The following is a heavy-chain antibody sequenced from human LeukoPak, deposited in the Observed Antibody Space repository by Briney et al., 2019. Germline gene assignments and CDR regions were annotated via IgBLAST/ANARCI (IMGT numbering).Heavy chain of an antibody. J-gene: IGHJ5*02. V-gene: IGHV4-34*01. CDR1: GGSFSGYY. CDR3: ARDLFVIVADGTGPTNWFDP. D-gene: IGHD6-13*01. Sequence: SETLSLTCAVYGGSFSGYYWSWIRQPPGKGLEWIGEINHSGSTNYNPSLKSRVIVSVDTSKNQFSLKLSSVTAADTAVYYCARDLFVIVADGTGPTNWFDPWGQGTLVTVSS. CDR2: INHSGST.